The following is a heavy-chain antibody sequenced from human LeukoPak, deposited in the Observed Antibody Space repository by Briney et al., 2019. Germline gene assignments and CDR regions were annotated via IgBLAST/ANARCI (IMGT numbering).Heavy chain of an antibody. V-gene: IGHV1-69*04. CDR1: GGTFSSYA. CDR3: ARDSGATVTTNYYYYGMDV. CDR2: IIPILGIA. D-gene: IGHD4-17*01. Sequence: ASVKVSCKASGGTFSSYAISWVRQAPGQGLEWMGRIIPILGIANYAQKFQGRVTITADKSTSTAYMELNSLRAEDTAVYYCARDSGATVTTNYYYYGMDVWGQGTTVTVSS. J-gene: IGHJ6*02.